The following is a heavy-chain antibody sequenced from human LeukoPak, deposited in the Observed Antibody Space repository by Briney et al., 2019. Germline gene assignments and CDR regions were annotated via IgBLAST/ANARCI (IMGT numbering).Heavy chain of an antibody. CDR1: GFTFSNYA. CDR2: ISGNGVST. V-gene: IGHV3-23*01. CDR3: AKVRFYFDY. J-gene: IGHJ4*02. Sequence: PGGSLRLSCAGSGFTFSNYAMSWVRQAPGKGLEWVSAISGNGVSTYYTDPVKGRFTISRDNSKNTLLLQMDSLRAEDTAVYYCAKVRFYFDYWGQGALVTVSS.